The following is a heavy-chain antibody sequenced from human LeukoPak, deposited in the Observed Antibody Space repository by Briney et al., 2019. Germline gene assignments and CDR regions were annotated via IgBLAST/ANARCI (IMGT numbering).Heavy chain of an antibody. V-gene: IGHV3-48*01. CDR3: ARGGGSSSWYYFDY. Sequence: GGALRLSCAASGFTFSSYSMNWVRQAPGKGLEWVSYISSSSSTIYYADSVKGRFTIPRDNAKNSLYLQMNSLRAEDTAVYYCARGGGSSSWYYFDYWGQGTLVTVSS. CDR1: GFTFSSYS. J-gene: IGHJ4*02. D-gene: IGHD6-13*01. CDR2: ISSSSSTI.